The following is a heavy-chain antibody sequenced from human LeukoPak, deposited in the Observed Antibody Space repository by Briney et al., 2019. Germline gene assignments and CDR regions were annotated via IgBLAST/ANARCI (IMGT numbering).Heavy chain of an antibody. CDR2: ISAYNGNT. Sequence: GASVKVSCKASGYTFTSYGISWVRQAPGQGLEWMGWISAYNGNTNYAQKLQGRVTMTTDTSTSTAYMELRSLRSDDTAVYYCALTGTTVFADAFDIWGQGTMATVSS. D-gene: IGHD1-1*01. V-gene: IGHV1-18*01. CDR3: ALTGTTVFADAFDI. CDR1: GYTFTSYG. J-gene: IGHJ3*02.